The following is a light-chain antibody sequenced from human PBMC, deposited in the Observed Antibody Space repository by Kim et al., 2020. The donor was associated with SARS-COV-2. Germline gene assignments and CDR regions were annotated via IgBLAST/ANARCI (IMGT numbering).Light chain of an antibody. Sequence: QSVLTQPPSASGTPGQRVTISCSGSRSNIGNNAVNWYQQLPGTATKLLIYSNEHRPSGVPAHFSGSKPGTSASLAISGLQSEGGTDCYCAAWEDSRNGLIFGGGTQLTVL. V-gene: IGLV1-44*01. J-gene: IGLJ2*01. CDR1: RSNIGNNA. CDR2: SNE. CDR3: AAWEDSRNGLI.